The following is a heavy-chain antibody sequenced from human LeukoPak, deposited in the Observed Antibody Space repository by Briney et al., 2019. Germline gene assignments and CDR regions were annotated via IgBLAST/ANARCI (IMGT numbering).Heavy chain of an antibody. D-gene: IGHD3-9*01. J-gene: IGHJ4*02. Sequence: GASLRLSGAASGFTFNNYAMSWVRQAPGKGLEWVSAILGSGRSAYYADSVKGRFTISRDNSKNSLFLQMNSLRVEDTALYYCSKWGDYDVLTGYYDSDFWGQGTLVTVSA. CDR1: GFTFNNYA. CDR3: SKWGDYDVLTGYYDSDF. V-gene: IGHV3-23*01. CDR2: ILGSGRSA.